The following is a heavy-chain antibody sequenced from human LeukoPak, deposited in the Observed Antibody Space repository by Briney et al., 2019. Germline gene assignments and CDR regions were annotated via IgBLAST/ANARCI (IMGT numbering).Heavy chain of an antibody. Sequence: SAIIGIAGSPYYPASLKGRFTISRDNSKNPPYLERNRLRAEDTAVYYCASPVRGVIWYLGQGTLVTVSS. V-gene: IGHV3-23*01. CDR2: IIGIAGSP. D-gene: IGHD3-10*01. J-gene: IGHJ4*02. CDR3: ASPVRGVIWY.